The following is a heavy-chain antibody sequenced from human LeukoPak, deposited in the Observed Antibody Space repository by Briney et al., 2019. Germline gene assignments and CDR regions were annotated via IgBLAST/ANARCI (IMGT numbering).Heavy chain of an antibody. CDR3: ARDCYDSSGYYYGDY. J-gene: IGHJ4*02. CDR2: IYSGGST. V-gene: IGHV3-66*01. D-gene: IGHD3-22*01. CDR1: GFTVSSNY. Sequence: GGSLRLSCAASGFTVSSNYMSWVRQAPGKGLEWVSVIYSGGSTYYADSVKGRFTISRDNSKNTLYLQMNSLRAEDTAVYYCARDCYDSSGYYYGDYWGQGTLVTVSS.